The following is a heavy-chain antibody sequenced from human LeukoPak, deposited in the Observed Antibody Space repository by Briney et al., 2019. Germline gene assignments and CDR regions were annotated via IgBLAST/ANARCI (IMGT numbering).Heavy chain of an antibody. CDR1: GFIVTDAW. V-gene: IGHV3-23*01. CDR3: AKTMGAIDHDY. J-gene: IGHJ4*02. D-gene: IGHD1-26*01. CDR2: IGNTAGTT. Sequence: GGSLRLSCAPSGFIVTDAWMSWVRQAPGKGLEWVSTIGNTAGTTYYADSVKGRFTISRDNSKNTLYLQMNSLRAEDTAVYFCAKTMGAIDHDYWGQGTLVTVSS.